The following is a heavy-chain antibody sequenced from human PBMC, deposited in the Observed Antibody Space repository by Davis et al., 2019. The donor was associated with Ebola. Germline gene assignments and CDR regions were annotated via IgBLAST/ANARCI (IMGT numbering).Heavy chain of an antibody. V-gene: IGHV1-46*01. CDR3: ARERITGTTRGNGMDV. CDR2: INPSGGST. Sequence: AVSVKVSCKASGYTFTRYYMHWVRQAPGQGLEWMGIINPSGGSTSYAQKFQGRVTMTRDTSTSTVYMELSSLRSEDTAVYYCARERITGTTRGNGMDVWGQGTTVTVSS. J-gene: IGHJ6*02. CDR1: GYTFTRYY. D-gene: IGHD1-7*01.